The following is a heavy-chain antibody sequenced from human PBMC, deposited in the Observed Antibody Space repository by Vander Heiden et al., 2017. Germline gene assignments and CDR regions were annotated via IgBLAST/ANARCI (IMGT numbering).Heavy chain of an antibody. J-gene: IGHJ5*02. D-gene: IGHD2-21*02. CDR3: ARGSTGDQWFDP. CDR2: NYTSGTT. Sequence: QVQLQESGPGLVKPSATLSLSCTVPGGSISSYYWGWFPQPAGKGLDWIGRNYTSGTTNYNPSLKSRVSMSVDTSKNQFSLKLSSVTAADTALYYCARGSTGDQWFDPWGQGTLVTVSS. V-gene: IGHV4-4*07. CDR1: GGSISSYY.